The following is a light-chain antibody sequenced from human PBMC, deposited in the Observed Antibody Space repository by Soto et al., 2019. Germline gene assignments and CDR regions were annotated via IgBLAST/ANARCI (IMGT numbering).Light chain of an antibody. J-gene: IGLJ2*01. V-gene: IGLV1-44*01. CDR3: ASWDDSLNGVV. CDR2: SNN. Sequence: QSVLTRPPSASGTPGQRVTISCSGSNSNIGSNTVNWYQQLPGTAPKLLIYSNNQRPSGVPGRFSDSKSGTSASLAISGLQSEDEADYYCASWDDSLNGVVFGGGTKVTVL. CDR1: NSNIGSNT.